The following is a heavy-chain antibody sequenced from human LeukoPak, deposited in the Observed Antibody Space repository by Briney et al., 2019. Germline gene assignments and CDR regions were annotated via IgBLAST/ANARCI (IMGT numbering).Heavy chain of an antibody. CDR1: GFTFGNFA. J-gene: IGHJ4*02. D-gene: IGHD2-21*01. V-gene: IGHV3-9*01. CDR3: ARRTNNVMCFDY. Sequence: GGSLRLSCAASGFTFGNFAMHWVRQPPGKGLEWVSGISWNSGTVAYADSVKGRFTISRDNAKNSLYLQMNNLRTEDTALYYCARRTNNVMCFDYWGQGTLVTVSS. CDR2: ISWNSGTV.